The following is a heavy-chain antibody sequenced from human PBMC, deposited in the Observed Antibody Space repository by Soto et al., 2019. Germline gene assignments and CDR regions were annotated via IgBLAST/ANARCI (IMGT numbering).Heavy chain of an antibody. J-gene: IGHJ4*02. V-gene: IGHV3-7*01. D-gene: IGHD5-12*01. Sequence: DVQLVESGGGLVQPGGSLRLSCAASGFTFSGSWMSWVRQAPGKGLEFVANIKQDGSVKNYVDSVKGRFTISRDNAKNSVYLQMNSLRDEDTAVYYCVRDPGYSSFDHWGQGTLVTVSS. CDR1: GFTFSGSW. CDR3: VRDPGYSSFDH. CDR2: IKQDGSVK.